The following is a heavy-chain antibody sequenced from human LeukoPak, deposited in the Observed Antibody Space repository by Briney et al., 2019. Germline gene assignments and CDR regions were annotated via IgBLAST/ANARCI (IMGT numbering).Heavy chain of an antibody. CDR3: AGGWEAAAGNFDY. V-gene: IGHV4-59*02. CDR1: VGSVRGYY. J-gene: IGHJ4*02. CDR2: IYSSGST. D-gene: IGHD6-13*01. Sequence: PSETLSLTCDVSVGSVRGYYWSWIRQSPEKGLEWIGYIYSSGSTNYNPSLKSRVTTSVDTSKNQFSLKLSSVTAADTAVYYCAGGWEAAAGNFDYWGQGTLVTVSS.